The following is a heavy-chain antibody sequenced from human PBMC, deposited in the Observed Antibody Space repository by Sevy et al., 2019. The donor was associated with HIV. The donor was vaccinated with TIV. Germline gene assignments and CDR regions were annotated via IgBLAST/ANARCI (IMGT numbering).Heavy chain of an antibody. J-gene: IGHJ4*02. CDR2: ITSSGSTK. CDR1: GFSFSSYE. CDR3: ARDLPPSATTVAHFGY. D-gene: IGHD4-17*01. V-gene: IGHV3-48*03. Sequence: GGSLRLSCAASGFSFSSYEMNWVRQAPGKGLEWVSFITSSGSTKHYSDSVRGRFTISRDNAKYSLSLQMNSLRAEDTAIYYCARDLPPSATTVAHFGYWGQGTLVTVSS.